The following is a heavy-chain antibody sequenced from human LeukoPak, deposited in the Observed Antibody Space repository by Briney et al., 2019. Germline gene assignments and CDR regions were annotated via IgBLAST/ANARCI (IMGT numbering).Heavy chain of an antibody. V-gene: IGHV3-30*02. Sequence: PGGSLRLSCAASGFTFSSYGMHWVRQAPGKGLEWVAFTRYDGSNKYYADSVKGRFTISRDNSKNTLYLQMNSLRAEDTAVYYCARDAYYDILTEGGPFDYWGQGTLVTVSS. CDR1: GFTFSSYG. D-gene: IGHD3-9*01. J-gene: IGHJ4*02. CDR3: ARDAYYDILTEGGPFDY. CDR2: TRYDGSNK.